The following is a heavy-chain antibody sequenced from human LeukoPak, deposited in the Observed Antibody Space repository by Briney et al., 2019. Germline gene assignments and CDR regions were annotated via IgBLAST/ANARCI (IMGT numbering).Heavy chain of an antibody. CDR3: ARGYCGGGSCYGDY. Sequence: GGSLRLSCAASGFTFSSYWMSWVRQAPGKGLEWVANIKQDGSEKYYVDSVKGRFTISRDNAKNSLYLQMNSLRAEDTAVYYCARGYCGGGSCYGDYWGQGTLVTVSS. J-gene: IGHJ4*02. CDR1: GFTFSSYW. D-gene: IGHD2-15*01. V-gene: IGHV3-7*03. CDR2: IKQDGSEK.